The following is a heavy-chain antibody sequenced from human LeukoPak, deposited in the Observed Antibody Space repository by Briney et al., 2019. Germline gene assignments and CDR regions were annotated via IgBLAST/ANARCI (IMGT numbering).Heavy chain of an antibody. CDR1: GFTFSSYS. Sequence: GGSLRLSCAASGFTFSSYSMNRVRQAPGKGLEWVSSISSSSSYIYYADSVKGRFTISRDNAKNSLYLQMNSLRAEDTAVYYCARDQFGLDAFDIWGQGTMVIVSS. J-gene: IGHJ3*02. V-gene: IGHV3-21*01. CDR3: ARDQFGLDAFDI. CDR2: ISSSSSYI. D-gene: IGHD3-16*01.